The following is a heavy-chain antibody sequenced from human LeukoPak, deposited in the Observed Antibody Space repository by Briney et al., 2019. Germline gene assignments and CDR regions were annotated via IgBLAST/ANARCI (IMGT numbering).Heavy chain of an antibody. D-gene: IGHD2-15*01. CDR3: VRVDGSPDY. CDR1: GYTFTIYG. CDR2: ISGYNGNT. J-gene: IGHJ4*02. V-gene: IGHV1-18*01. Sequence: ASVKVSCKASGYTFTIYGISWVRQAPGQGPEWMGWISGYNGNTNYAQKFQDRVTLTTDTSTTTAYMELRSLRSDDTAVYYCVRVDGSPDYWGQGTLVTVSS.